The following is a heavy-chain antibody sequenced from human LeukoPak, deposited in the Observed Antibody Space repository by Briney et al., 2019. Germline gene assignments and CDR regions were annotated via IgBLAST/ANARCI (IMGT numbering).Heavy chain of an antibody. J-gene: IGHJ4*02. Sequence: GGSLRLSCAASGFTFSNAWMSWVRQAPGKGLEWVGRIKSKTDGGTTDYAAPVKGRFTISRDDSKNTLYLQMNSLKTEDTAVYYCTAEIGLWFAFDYWGQGTLVTVSS. CDR1: GFTFSNAW. D-gene: IGHD3-10*01. V-gene: IGHV3-15*01. CDR3: TAEIGLWFAFDY. CDR2: IKSKTDGGTT.